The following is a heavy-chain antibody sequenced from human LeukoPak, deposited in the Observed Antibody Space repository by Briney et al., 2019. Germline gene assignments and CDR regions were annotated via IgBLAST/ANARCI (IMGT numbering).Heavy chain of an antibody. CDR2: ISHDGSNK. J-gene: IGHJ4*02. CDR1: GFTFSSYG. D-gene: IGHD2-21*02. V-gene: IGHV3-30*18. CDR3: AKDASHFIVVVTYLDY. Sequence: GRSLRLSCAASGFTFSSYGMHWVRQAPGKGLEWVAVISHDGSNKYYADSVQGRFTISRDNSKNTLYLQMNSLRAEDTAVYYCAKDASHFIVVVTYLDYWGQGTLVTVSS.